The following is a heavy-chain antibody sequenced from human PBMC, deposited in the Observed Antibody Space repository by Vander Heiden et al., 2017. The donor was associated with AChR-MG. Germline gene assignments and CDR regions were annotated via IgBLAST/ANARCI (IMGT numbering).Heavy chain of an antibody. CDR1: GYSFTSYW. CDR3: ARRRCSGGSCRQGNWFDP. CDR2: IDPSDSYT. D-gene: IGHD2-15*01. V-gene: IGHV5-10-1*03. J-gene: IGHJ5*02. Sequence: EVQLVQSGAEVKKPGESLRISCKGSGYSFTSYWISWVRQRPGKGLEWMGRIDPSDSYTNYSPSFQGHVTISADKSISTAYLQWSSLKASDTAIYYCARRRCSGGSCRQGNWFDPWGQGTLVTVSS.